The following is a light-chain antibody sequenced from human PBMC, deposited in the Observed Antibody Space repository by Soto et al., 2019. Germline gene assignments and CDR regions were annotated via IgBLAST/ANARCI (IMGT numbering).Light chain of an antibody. V-gene: IGKV4-1*01. CDR3: QQYHSAPFT. J-gene: IGKJ4*01. CDR2: WAS. CDR1: QSVLYTPDNRNY. Sequence: DIVMTQSPDFLAVSLGERATINCKTSQSVLYTPDNRNYFDWYQQKPGQPPKMLINWASTRASGVPDRCRGRGSGTEFTLTSSRLQGEDGAAYYWQQYHSAPFTFGGGTKMEAK.